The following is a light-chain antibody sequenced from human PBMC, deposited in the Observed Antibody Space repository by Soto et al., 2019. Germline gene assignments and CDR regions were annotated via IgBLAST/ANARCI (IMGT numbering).Light chain of an antibody. CDR1: QDINND. Sequence: IHITQSPSASSSSVLYIFTVTCRASQDINNDLAWFQQKPGKVPKRLIYAVSTLQSGVPSRFSGSGSGTEFTLTISSLQPEDFATYYCLQHEDYPLTFGGGTTVDIK. J-gene: IGKJ4*01. CDR2: AVS. CDR3: LQHEDYPLT. V-gene: IGKV1-17*03.